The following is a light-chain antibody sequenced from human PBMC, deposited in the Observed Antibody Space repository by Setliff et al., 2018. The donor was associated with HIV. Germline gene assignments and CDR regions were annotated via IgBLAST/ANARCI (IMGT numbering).Light chain of an antibody. CDR1: SSDVGGYKS. CDR2: DVT. J-gene: IGLJ2*01. V-gene: IGLV2-23*02. CDR3: CSYAGSDTWI. Sequence: QSALTQPASVSGSPGQSITISCTGSSSDVGGYKSVSWYQQHPGEVPKLMIYDVTKRPSGVSNRFSGSKSGNMASLTISGLQAEDEADYYCCSYAGSDTWIFGGGTKVTVL.